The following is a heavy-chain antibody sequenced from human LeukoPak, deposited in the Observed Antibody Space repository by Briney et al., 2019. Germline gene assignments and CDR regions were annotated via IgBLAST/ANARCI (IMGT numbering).Heavy chain of an antibody. CDR1: GFTFSSYA. CDR2: ISTSSSFI. V-gene: IGHV3-21*01. CDR3: ARGECGGTNCYDGIFDY. J-gene: IGHJ4*02. Sequence: PGGSLRLSCAASGFTFSSYAMNWVRQAPGKGLEWVSSISTSSSFIYYADSVTGRFTISRDNAKNLLYLQISSLRPEDTAIYYCARGECGGTNCYDGIFDYWGQGTLVTVSS. D-gene: IGHD2-2*01.